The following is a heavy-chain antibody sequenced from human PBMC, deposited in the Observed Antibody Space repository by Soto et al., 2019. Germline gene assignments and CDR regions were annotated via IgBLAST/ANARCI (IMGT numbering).Heavy chain of an antibody. J-gene: IGHJ3*02. D-gene: IGHD3-22*01. CDR1: GFTLSSYS. Sequence: PGGSLRLSCAASGFTLSSYSMNWVRQAPGKGLEWVSSISNSSSYIYYADSVKGRFTISRDNAKNSLYLQMNSLRAEDTAVYYCARDAPHETFSAYYFSNAFDIWRQRTTFTV. CDR2: ISNSSSYI. CDR3: ARDAPHETFSAYYFSNAFDI. V-gene: IGHV3-21*01.